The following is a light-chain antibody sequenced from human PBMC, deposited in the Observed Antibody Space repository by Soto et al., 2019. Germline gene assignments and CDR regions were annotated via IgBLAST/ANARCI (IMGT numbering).Light chain of an antibody. CDR2: AAS. Sequence: EIVLTQSPDILSLSPGERATLSCRASQSVSSNYLACYQQKPGQAPRLLIYAASGRASDIPDRFIGSGSGTDLTLTISRLEPADSAVYYCQQYGSTSPVTFGQGTRLEIK. CDR3: QQYGSTSPVT. V-gene: IGKV3-20*01. J-gene: IGKJ5*01. CDR1: QSVSSNY.